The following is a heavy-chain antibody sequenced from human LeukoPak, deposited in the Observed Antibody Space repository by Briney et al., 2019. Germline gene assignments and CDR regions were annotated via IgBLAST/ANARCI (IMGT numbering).Heavy chain of an antibody. D-gene: IGHD3-10*01. V-gene: IGHV4-39*01. J-gene: IGHJ4*02. CDR1: GGSISSSGYY. CDR3: ASPTMVRGVPYYFDY. CDR2: IYYSRST. Sequence: SETLSLTCTVSGGSISSSGYYWGWIRQPPGTGLEWGGSIYYSRSTYYNSSIKSRVTISVDTSNNQFSLKLSSVTAEDTAVYYCASPTMVRGVPYYFDYWGQGTLVTVSS.